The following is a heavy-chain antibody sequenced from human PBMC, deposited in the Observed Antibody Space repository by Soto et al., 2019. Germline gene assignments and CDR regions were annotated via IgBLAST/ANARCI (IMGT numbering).Heavy chain of an antibody. CDR1: GFTFSSYA. J-gene: IGHJ5*01. D-gene: IGHD3-16*01. CDR2: ISGSGGST. V-gene: IGHV3-23*01. CDR3: AKDGSQKDDDGNWLGS. Sequence: GGSLRLSCAASGFTFSSYAMSWVRQAPGKGLEWVSAISGSGGSTYYADTVKGRFTISRDNSKKTLYLQMNSLRAEDTAVFYCAKDGSQKDDDGNWLGSWGQGTLVTVSS.